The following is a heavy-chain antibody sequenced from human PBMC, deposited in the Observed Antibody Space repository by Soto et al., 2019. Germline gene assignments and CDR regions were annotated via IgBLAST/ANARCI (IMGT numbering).Heavy chain of an antibody. CDR1: GYTFTSYD. V-gene: IGHV1-8*01. D-gene: IGHD2-2*02. CDR3: ARDPILDY. Sequence: GASVKVSCKASGYTFTSYDINWVRQATGQGLEWMGWMNPGSGNTDYAQKFQGRVTTTRDTSTSTAYMELSSLRSEDTAVYYCARDPILDYWGQGTLVTVSS. J-gene: IGHJ4*02. CDR2: MNPGSGNT.